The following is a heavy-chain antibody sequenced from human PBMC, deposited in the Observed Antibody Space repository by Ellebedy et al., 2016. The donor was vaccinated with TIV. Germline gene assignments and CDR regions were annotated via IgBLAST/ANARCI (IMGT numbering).Heavy chain of an antibody. V-gene: IGHV3-74*01. CDR3: ARDRGYDSYAYYWFWWFDP. CDR2: INNDGSTT. Sequence: HTGGSLRLSXTASGFTFSNYWMHWARQVPGKGLVWVARINNDGSTTTYADFVKGRFTVSRDNAKNTLYLQMNSLRAEDTAVYYCARDRGYDSYAYYWFWWFDPWGQGTLVTVSS. J-gene: IGHJ5*02. CDR1: GFTFSNYW. D-gene: IGHD3-22*01.